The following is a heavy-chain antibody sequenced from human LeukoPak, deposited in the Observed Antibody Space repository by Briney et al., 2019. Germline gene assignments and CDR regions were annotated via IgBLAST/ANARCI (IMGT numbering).Heavy chain of an antibody. V-gene: IGHV4-59*01. CDR1: GDSISSYY. CDR3: ARGAMVRGVPMGV. CDR2: VSYTGTT. D-gene: IGHD3-10*01. Sequence: SETLSLTCTVSGDSISSYYWSWIRQPPGKGLEWIGYVSYTGTTNCNPSLKSRVTISVDTSKNQFSLKLTSVTAADTAVYYCARGAMVRGVPMGVWGAGTTVTVSS. J-gene: IGHJ6*04.